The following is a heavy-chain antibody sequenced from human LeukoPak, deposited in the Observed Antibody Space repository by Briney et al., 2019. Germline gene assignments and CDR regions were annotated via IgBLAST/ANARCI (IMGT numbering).Heavy chain of an antibody. CDR3: ASQYYYDSSGYYYPFDY. V-gene: IGHV4-34*01. J-gene: IGHJ4*02. CDR2: INHSGST. Sequence: SETLSLTCAVYGGSFSGYCWSWIRQPPGKGLEWIGEINHSGSTNYNPSLKSRVTISVDTSKNQFSLKLSSVTAADTAVYYCASQYYYDSSGYYYPFDYWGQGTLVTVSS. CDR1: GGSFSGYC. D-gene: IGHD3-22*01.